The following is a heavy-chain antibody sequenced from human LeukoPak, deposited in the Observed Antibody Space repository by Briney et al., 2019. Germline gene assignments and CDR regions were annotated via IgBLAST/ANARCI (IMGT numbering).Heavy chain of an antibody. V-gene: IGHV3-30-3*01. CDR3: LHWFDP. J-gene: IGHJ5*02. CDR1: GFTFSSYA. Sequence: GGSLRLSCAASGFTFSSYAMHWVRQAPGKGLEWVAVISYDGSNKYYADSVKGRFTISRDNSKNTLYLQMNSLRAEDTAVYYCLHWFDPWGQGTLVTVSS. CDR2: ISYDGSNK.